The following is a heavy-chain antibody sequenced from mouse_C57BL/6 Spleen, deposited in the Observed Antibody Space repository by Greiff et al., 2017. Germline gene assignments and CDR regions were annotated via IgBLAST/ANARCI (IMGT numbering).Heavy chain of an antibody. CDR1: GFTFNTYA. V-gene: IGHV10-3*01. Sequence: VQLKESGGGLVQPKGSLKLSCAASGFTFNTYAMHWVRQAPGKGLEWVARIRSKSSNYATYYADAVKDRFTITTDDSQSMLYLHMNNLKTEDTAIYYCVRDGYLFDYWGQGTTLTVSS. J-gene: IGHJ2*01. CDR2: IRSKSSNYAT. CDR3: VRDGYLFDY. D-gene: IGHD5-1-1*01.